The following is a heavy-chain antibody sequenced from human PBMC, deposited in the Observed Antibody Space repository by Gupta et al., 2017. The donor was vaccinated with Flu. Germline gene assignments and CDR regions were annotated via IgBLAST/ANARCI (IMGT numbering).Heavy chain of an antibody. CDR1: GFTFSNYG. CDR3: AKGRSGYDFFDY. Sequence: QVQLVESGGGVVQPGRSLRLSCAASGFTFSNYGMHWVRQAPGKGLEWVAVISHDGSNKYYGDSVKGRFTISRDNSKNTLDLQMNSLRADDTAVYYCAKGRSGYDFFDYWGQGTLVTVSS. V-gene: IGHV3-30*18. D-gene: IGHD5-12*01. CDR2: ISHDGSNK. J-gene: IGHJ4*02.